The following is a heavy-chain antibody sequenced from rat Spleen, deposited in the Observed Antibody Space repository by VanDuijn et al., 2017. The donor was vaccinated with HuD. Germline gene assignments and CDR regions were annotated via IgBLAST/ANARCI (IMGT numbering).Heavy chain of an antibody. V-gene: IGHV5-7*01. CDR3: ATDGYYDGTYYSVYVMDA. CDR2: ISYDGIST. Sequence: EVQLVESGEGLVQPGRSLKLSCAASGFTFSNYDMAWVRQAPKKGLEWVAIISYDGISTNYRDSVKGRFTISRENAKNTLYLQMDSLRPEDSATYYCATDGYYDGTYYSVYVMDAWGQGASVTVSS. CDR1: GFTFSNYD. J-gene: IGHJ4*01. D-gene: IGHD1-12*02.